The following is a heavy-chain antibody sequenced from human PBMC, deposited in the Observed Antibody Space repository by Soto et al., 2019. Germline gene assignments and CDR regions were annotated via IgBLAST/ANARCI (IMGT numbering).Heavy chain of an antibody. V-gene: IGHV1-69*13. Sequence: SVKVSCKASGGTFSSYAISWVRQAPGQGLEWMGGIIPIFGTANYAQKFQGRVTITADESTSTAYMELSSLRSEDTAVYYCARGRTGVGYCSSTSCLDLVWFGPWGQGTLVTAPQ. CDR3: ARGRTGVGYCSSTSCLDLVWFGP. D-gene: IGHD2-2*01. CDR1: GGTFSSYA. J-gene: IGHJ5*02. CDR2: IIPIFGTA.